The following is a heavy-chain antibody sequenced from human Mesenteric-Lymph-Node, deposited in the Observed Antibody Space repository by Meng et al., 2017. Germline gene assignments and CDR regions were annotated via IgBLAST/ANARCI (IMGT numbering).Heavy chain of an antibody. CDR2: IYHSEST. CDR3: ARGGGCSSSSCDLDY. D-gene: IGHD2-2*01. CDR1: GASIRCCNW. J-gene: IGHJ4*02. V-gene: IGHV4-4*03. Sequence: SLPALACLLDTLSPPCLVSGASIRCCNWCNWVRQPQGKGLEWIGDIYHSESTNYNPSLKSRVTISVDKSKNQFSLKLSSVTAADTAMYYCARGGGCSSSSCDLDYWGQGVLVTVSS.